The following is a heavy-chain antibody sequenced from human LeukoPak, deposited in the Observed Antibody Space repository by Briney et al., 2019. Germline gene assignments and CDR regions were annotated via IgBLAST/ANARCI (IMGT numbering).Heavy chain of an antibody. D-gene: IGHD3-22*01. Sequence: ASVKVSCKATSRISFLRQAPGQGLAWMGWIGTYGGDTYYAQKFQGRITVTTDTSTSTVYMELRNLRSDDTAVYYCARDLWNFYDDSGYNRDFDSWGQGTLVTVSS. CDR1: TSR. CDR2: IGTYGGDT. V-gene: IGHV1-18*01. CDR3: ARDLWNFYDDSGYNRDFDS. J-gene: IGHJ5*01.